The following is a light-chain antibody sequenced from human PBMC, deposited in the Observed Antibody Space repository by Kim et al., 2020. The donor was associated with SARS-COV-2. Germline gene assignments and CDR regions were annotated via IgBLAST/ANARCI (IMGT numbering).Light chain of an antibody. CDR1: QGITTY. CDR2: TAS. Sequence: ASVGDRVTITCRATQGITTYLAWYQQRPGKAPNLLIYTASTLQSGVPSRFSGSGSGTEFTLTISSLQPEDFATYYCQQLNTSPFTFGPGTKVDIK. CDR3: QQLNTSPFT. V-gene: IGKV1-9*01. J-gene: IGKJ3*01.